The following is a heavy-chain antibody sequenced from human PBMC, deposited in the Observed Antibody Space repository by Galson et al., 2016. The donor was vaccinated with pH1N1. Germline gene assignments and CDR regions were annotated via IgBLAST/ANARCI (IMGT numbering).Heavy chain of an antibody. CDR2: LYHSGST. J-gene: IGHJ3*02. V-gene: IGHV4-38-2*01. CDR1: GYSISSGYY. D-gene: IGHD5-12*01. CDR3: ATYIVAPLFDAFDI. Sequence: LSLTCAVSGYSISSGYYWAWIRQPPGKGLEWIGSLYHSGSTYYNPSLKSRVTISVDTSKNQFSLNLISVTAADTAVYYCATYIVAPLFDAFDIWGQGTMVTVSS.